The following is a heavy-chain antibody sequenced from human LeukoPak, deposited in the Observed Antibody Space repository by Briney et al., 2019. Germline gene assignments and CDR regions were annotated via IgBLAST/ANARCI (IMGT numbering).Heavy chain of an antibody. CDR2: IGSSGGST. Sequence: GGSLRLSCAASGFTFSSYAMNWVRQAPGKGLEWVSTIGSSGGSTYYAASVKGRFTISRDKSKNTLYLQMNSLRAGDTAVYYCARKAGYCYGSGYYWGQGTLVTVSS. J-gene: IGHJ4*02. V-gene: IGHV3-23*01. CDR3: ARKAGYCYGSGYY. CDR1: GFTFSSYA. D-gene: IGHD3-10*01.